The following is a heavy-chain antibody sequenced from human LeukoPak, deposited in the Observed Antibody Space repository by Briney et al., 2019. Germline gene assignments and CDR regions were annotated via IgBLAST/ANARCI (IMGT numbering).Heavy chain of an antibody. CDR2: IYYSGST. Sequence: KPSETLSLTCAVYGGSFSGYYWSWIRQPPGKGLEWIGSIYYSGSTNYNPSLKSRVTISVDTSKNQFSLKLSSVTAADTAVYYCARDNGSGSSYYFDYWGQGTLVTVSS. V-gene: IGHV4-59*01. J-gene: IGHJ4*02. CDR3: ARDNGSGSSYYFDY. D-gene: IGHD3-10*01. CDR1: GGSFSGYY.